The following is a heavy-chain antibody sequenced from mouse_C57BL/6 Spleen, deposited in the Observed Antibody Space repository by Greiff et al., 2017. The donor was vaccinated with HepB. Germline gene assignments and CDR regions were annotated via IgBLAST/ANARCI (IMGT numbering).Heavy chain of an antibody. CDR3: TRSGTTVVARDWYFDV. J-gene: IGHJ1*03. CDR1: GYTFTDYE. CDR2: IDPETGGT. Sequence: VQLQESGAELVRPGASVTLSCKASGYTFTDYEMHWVKQTPVHGLEWIGAIDPETGGTAYNQKFKGKAILTADKSSSTAYMELRSLTSEDSAVYYCTRSGTTVVARDWYFDVWGTGTTVTVSS. V-gene: IGHV1-15*01. D-gene: IGHD1-1*01.